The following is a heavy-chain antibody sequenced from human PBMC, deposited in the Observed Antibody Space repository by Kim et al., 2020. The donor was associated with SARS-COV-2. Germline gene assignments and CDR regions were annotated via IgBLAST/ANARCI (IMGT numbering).Heavy chain of an antibody. CDR3: ARAAGIAEITIDY. D-gene: IGHD6-13*01. J-gene: IGHJ4*02. V-gene: IGHV1-69*04. Sequence: YAQKFQGRVTITADKSTSTAYMELSSLRSEDTAVYYCARAAGIAEITIDYWGQGTLVTVSS.